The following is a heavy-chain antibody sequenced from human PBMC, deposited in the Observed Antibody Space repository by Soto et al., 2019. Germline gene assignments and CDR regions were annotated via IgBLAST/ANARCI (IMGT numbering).Heavy chain of an antibody. Sequence: LSLTCAASGFTFSSYWMSWVRQAPGKGLEWVANIKQDGSEKYYVDSLKGRFTISRDNAKNSLYLQMNSLRAEDTAVYYCARDQGGGYDWYFDLWGRGTLVTVSS. J-gene: IGHJ2*01. D-gene: IGHD5-12*01. CDR3: ARDQGGGYDWYFDL. CDR1: GFTFSSYW. CDR2: IKQDGSEK. V-gene: IGHV3-7*03.